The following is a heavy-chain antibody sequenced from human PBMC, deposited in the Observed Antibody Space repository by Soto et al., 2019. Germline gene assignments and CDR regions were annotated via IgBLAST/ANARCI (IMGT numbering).Heavy chain of an antibody. CDR3: ARGMTTVTTLDY. D-gene: IGHD4-4*01. J-gene: IGHJ4*02. CDR1: GDSITRGACY. Sequence: PSLPLSVTCAVSGDSITRGACYCNWNRQPPGKGLAWIGYIYHSGSTYYNPSLKSRFTISVDRSKNQFSLKLSSVGAGDTAVYYCARGMTTVTTLDYWGQGTLVTVSS. V-gene: IGHV4-30-2*01. CDR2: IYHSGST.